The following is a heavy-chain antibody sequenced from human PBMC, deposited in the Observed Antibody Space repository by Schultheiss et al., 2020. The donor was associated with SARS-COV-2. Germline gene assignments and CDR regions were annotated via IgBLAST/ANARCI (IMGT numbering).Heavy chain of an antibody. CDR3: ARDDSKPSIAAAFGPYGMDV. Sequence: SETLSLTCTVSGGSISSGGYYWSWIRQSPGRGLEWIGYIYYSGSTNYNPSLKSRVTISVDTSKNQFSLKLSSVTAADTAVYYCARDDSKPSIAAAFGPYGMDVWGQGTTVTVAS. J-gene: IGHJ6*02. V-gene: IGHV4-61*08. D-gene: IGHD6-13*01. CDR1: GGSISSGGYY. CDR2: IYYSGST.